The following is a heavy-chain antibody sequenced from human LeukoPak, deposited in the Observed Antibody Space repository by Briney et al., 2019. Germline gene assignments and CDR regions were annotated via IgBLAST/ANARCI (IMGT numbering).Heavy chain of an antibody. CDR1: GFTFSSYA. Sequence: GGFLRLSCAASGFTFSSYAMHWVRQAPGKGLEWVAVISYDGSNKYYADSVKGRFTISRDNSKNTLYLQMNSLRAEDTAVYYCARHGDEENYGGNLVGGMDVWGQGTTVTVSS. V-gene: IGHV3-30-3*01. J-gene: IGHJ6*02. CDR2: ISYDGSNK. CDR3: ARHGDEENYGGNLVGGMDV. D-gene: IGHD4-23*01.